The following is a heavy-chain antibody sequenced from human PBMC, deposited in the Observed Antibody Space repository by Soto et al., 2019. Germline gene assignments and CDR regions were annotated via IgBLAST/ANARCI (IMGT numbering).Heavy chain of an antibody. CDR1: GGSISSYY. Sequence: SETLSLTCTVSGGSISSYYWSRIRQPPGKGLEWIGYVYYSGSTNYNPSLKSRVTISVDTSKNQFSLKLSSVTAADTAVYYCARVRLSYSGYDISNWFDPWGQGTLVTVSS. D-gene: IGHD5-12*01. J-gene: IGHJ5*02. V-gene: IGHV4-59*01. CDR3: ARVRLSYSGYDISNWFDP. CDR2: VYYSGST.